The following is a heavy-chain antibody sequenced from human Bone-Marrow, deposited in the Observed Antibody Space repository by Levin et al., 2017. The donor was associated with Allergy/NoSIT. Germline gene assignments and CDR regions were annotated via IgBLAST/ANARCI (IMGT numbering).Heavy chain of an antibody. J-gene: IGHJ4*02. Sequence: GESLKISCAASGFTFSSYAMHWVRQAPGKGLEWVAVISYDGSNKYYADSVKGRFTISRDNSKNTLYLQMNSLRAEDTAVYYCARPLRGKGYCSSTSCYTVPFDYWGQGTLVTVSS. V-gene: IGHV3-30-3*01. CDR2: ISYDGSNK. CDR1: GFTFSSYA. CDR3: ARPLRGKGYCSSTSCYTVPFDY. D-gene: IGHD2-2*02.